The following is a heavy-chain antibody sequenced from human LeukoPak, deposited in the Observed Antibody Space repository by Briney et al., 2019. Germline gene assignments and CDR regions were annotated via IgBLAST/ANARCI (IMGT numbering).Heavy chain of an antibody. CDR3: ARKTAQFDAFDI. Sequence: SETLSLTCTVSGGSISSSSYYWGWIRQPPGKGLEWIGSIYYSGSTYYNPSLKSRVTISVDTSKNQFSLKLSSVTAADTAVYYCARKTAQFDAFDIWGQGTMVTVSS. CDR2: IYYSGST. D-gene: IGHD1-14*01. CDR1: GGSISSSSYY. J-gene: IGHJ3*02. V-gene: IGHV4-39*07.